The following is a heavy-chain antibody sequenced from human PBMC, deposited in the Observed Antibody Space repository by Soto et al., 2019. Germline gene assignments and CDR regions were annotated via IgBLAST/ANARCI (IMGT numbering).Heavy chain of an antibody. CDR3: VRTAREGAVAPHWFDR. J-gene: IGHJ5*02. D-gene: IGHD2-21*02. V-gene: IGHV4-34*01. CDR1: GGSFSGYY. CDR2: INHSGST. Sequence: SETLSLTCAVYGGSFSGYYWSWIRQPPGKGLEWIGEINHSGSTNYNPSLMSRLTISVDTSKNQFSLKLTSVTAAETAVYYCVRTAREGAVAPHWFDRWGQGTRVTVPS.